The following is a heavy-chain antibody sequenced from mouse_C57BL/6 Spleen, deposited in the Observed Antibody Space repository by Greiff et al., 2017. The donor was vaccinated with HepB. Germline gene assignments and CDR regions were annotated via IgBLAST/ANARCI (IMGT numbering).Heavy chain of an antibody. V-gene: IGHV1-42*01. CDR1: GYSFTGYY. CDR2: INPSTGGT. CDR3: ARGEGESLDY. Sequence: VQLQQSGPELVKPGASVKISCKASGYSFTGYYMNWVKQSPEKSLEWIGEINPSTGGTTYNQKFKAKATLTVDKSSSTAYMQLKSLTSEDSAVYYCARGEGESLDYWGQGTTLTVSS. J-gene: IGHJ2*01.